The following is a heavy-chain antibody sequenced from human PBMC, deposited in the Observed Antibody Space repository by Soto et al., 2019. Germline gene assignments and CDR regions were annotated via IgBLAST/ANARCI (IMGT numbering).Heavy chain of an antibody. CDR2: IYYSGGI. J-gene: IGHJ6*02. CDR1: GASISDDGYY. Sequence: QVQLQESGPGLVKPSQTVSLTCTVSGASISDDGYYWSWIRQHPGKGLEWIGYIYYSGGIYYNPSLKRRPTISVDSSKNQLSLKLTSVTAADTAVYSVARVMMATVWWSLYYYGMDVWGQGTTVIVSS. D-gene: IGHD2-21*01. V-gene: IGHV4-31*03. CDR3: ARVMMATVWWSLYYYGMDV.